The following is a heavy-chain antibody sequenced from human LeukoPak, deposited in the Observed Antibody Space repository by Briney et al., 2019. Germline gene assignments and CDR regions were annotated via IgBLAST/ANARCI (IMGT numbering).Heavy chain of an antibody. CDR1: SGSISDTNYY. D-gene: IGHD1-14*01. J-gene: IGHJ5*02. V-gene: IGHV4-39*01. CDR3: ARQFSPSTTNRFDP. CDR2: IYYSGST. Sequence: SETLSLTCTVSSGSISDTNYYWGWIRQPPGKGLEWIASIYYSGSTYYNPSLKSRVTISADTSKNQFSLRLTSVTAADTAMFYCARQFSPSTTNRFDPWGQGTLVIVSS.